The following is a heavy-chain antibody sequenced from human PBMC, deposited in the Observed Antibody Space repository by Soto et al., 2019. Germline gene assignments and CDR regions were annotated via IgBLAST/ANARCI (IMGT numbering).Heavy chain of an antibody. J-gene: IGHJ5*02. Sequence: NPSETLSLTCAVYDGSFGAYYWSWIRQPPGKGLEWIGEINHSGSTNYNPSLKSRVTISVDTSKNQFSLNLSSVTAADTAVYYCARAGGAEFDPWGQGTLVTVSS. V-gene: IGHV4-34*01. CDR3: ARAGGAEFDP. CDR2: INHSGST. CDR1: DGSFGAYY. D-gene: IGHD3-16*01.